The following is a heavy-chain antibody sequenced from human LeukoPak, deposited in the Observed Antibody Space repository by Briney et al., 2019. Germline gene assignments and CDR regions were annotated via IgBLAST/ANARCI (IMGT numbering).Heavy chain of an antibody. CDR1: GFTFSSYA. CDR2: ISSSSSYI. CDR3: ARGDNWNVLTWVHYFDY. D-gene: IGHD1-20*01. J-gene: IGHJ4*02. V-gene: IGHV3-21*01. Sequence: PGGSLRLSCAASGFTFSSYAMSWVRQAPGKGLEWVSSISSSSSYIYYADSVKGRFTISRDNAKNSLYLQMNSLRAEDTAVYYCARGDNWNVLTWVHYFDYWGQGTLVTVSS.